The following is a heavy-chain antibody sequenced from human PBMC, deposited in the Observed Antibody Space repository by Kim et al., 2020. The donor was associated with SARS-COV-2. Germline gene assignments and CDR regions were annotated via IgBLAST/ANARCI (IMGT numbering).Heavy chain of an antibody. CDR3: ARGGGMTIFFPTYYYGMDV. V-gene: IGHV4-34*01. D-gene: IGHD3-9*01. J-gene: IGHJ6*02. Sequence: GVTISVDTSKNQFSLKLSSVTAADTAVYYCARGGGMTIFFPTYYYGMDVWGQGTTVTVSS.